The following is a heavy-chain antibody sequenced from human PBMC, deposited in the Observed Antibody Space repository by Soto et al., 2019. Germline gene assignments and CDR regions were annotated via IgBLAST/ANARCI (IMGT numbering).Heavy chain of an antibody. D-gene: IGHD3-3*01. CDR3: ARAPAGTYYDFWSGYHTYYMDV. J-gene: IGHJ6*03. CDR2: ISSSSSYI. Sequence: GGSLRLSCAASGFTFSSYSMNWVRQAPGKGLEWVSSISSSSSYIYYADSVKGRFTISRDNAKNSLYLQMNSLRAEDTAVYYCARAPAGTYYDFWSGYHTYYMDVWGKGTTVTVSS. V-gene: IGHV3-21*01. CDR1: GFTFSSYS.